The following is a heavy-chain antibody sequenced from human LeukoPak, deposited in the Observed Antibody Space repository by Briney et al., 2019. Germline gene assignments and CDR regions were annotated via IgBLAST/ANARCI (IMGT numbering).Heavy chain of an antibody. V-gene: IGHV4-34*01. CDR2: INHSGST. Sequence: PSETLSLTCAVYGGSFSGYCWSWIRQPPGKGLEWIGEINHSGSTNYNPSLKSRVTISVDTSKSQFSLKLSSVTAADTAVYYCARGRVLDYWGQGTLVTVSS. CDR3: ARGRVLDY. CDR1: GGSFSGYC. J-gene: IGHJ4*02.